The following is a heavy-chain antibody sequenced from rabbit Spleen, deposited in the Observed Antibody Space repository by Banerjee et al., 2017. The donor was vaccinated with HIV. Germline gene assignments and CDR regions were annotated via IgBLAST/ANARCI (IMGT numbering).Heavy chain of an antibody. Sequence: QQQLVESGGGLVQPEGSLTLTCKASGVSFNDKDVMCWVRQAPGKGLEWIACIYISTGNTYYASWAKGRFTISKTSSTTVTLQMTSLTVADTATYFCARDTGSSFSSYGMDLWGPGTLVTVS. D-gene: IGHD8-1*01. CDR2: IYISTGNT. V-gene: IGHV1S45*01. CDR1: GVSFNDKDV. CDR3: ARDTGSSFSSYGMDL. J-gene: IGHJ6*01.